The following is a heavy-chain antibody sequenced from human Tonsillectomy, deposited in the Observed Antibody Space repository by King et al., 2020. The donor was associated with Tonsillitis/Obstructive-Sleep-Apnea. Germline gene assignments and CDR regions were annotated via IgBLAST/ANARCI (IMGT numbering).Heavy chain of an antibody. J-gene: IGHJ4*01. CDR3: ARDPVYGSGSYYNHYFDY. D-gene: IGHD3-10*01. V-gene: IGHV4-59*01. CDR2: IYYSGST. CDR1: GGSISSYY. Sequence: QLQESGPGLVKPSETLSLTCTVSGGSISSYYWSWIRQPPGKGLEWIGYIYYSGSTNYNPSLKSRVTISVDTSKNQFSLKLSSVTAADTAVYYCARDPVYGSGSYYNHYFDYWGQEPWSPSPQ.